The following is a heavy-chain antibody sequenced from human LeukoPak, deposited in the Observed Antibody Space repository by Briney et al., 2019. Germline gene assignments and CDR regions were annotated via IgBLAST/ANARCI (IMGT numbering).Heavy chain of an antibody. CDR2: IYPGDSDT. D-gene: IGHD6-13*01. CDR3: ARQGQQLGGSGCLDY. Sequence: HGESLKISCKGSGYRFTSYWIGWVRQMPGKGLEWMGIIYPGDSDTRYSPSFQGQVTISADKSISTAYLQWSSLKASDTAMYYCARQGQQLGGSGCLDYWGQGTLVTVSS. J-gene: IGHJ4*02. V-gene: IGHV5-51*01. CDR1: GYRFTSYW.